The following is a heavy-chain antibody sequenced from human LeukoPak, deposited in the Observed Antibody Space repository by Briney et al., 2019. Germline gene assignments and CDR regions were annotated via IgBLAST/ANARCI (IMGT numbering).Heavy chain of an antibody. CDR3: ARVEMATITVDY. D-gene: IGHD5-24*01. CDR2: INPNIGDT. J-gene: IGHJ4*02. Sequence: RASVKVSCKASVYTFTGYYMHWVRQAPGQGLEWMGWINPNIGDTNYAPKFQGRVTMTRDTSITTAYMELSRLRSDDTAVYYCARVEMATITVDYWGQGTLVTVSS. V-gene: IGHV1-2*02. CDR1: VYTFTGYY.